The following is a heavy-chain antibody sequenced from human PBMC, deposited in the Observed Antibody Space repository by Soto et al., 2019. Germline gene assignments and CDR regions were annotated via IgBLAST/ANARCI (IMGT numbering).Heavy chain of an antibody. CDR2: IIPIFGTP. J-gene: IGHJ3*02. CDR1: GGNFNTYP. V-gene: IGHV1-69*18. Sequence: QVQLEQSGPEVKRPGSSVKVSCKTSGGNFNTYPISWVRQAPGHRLEWMGKIIPIFGTPDYAQKFQGRVTINADEATTTVYMEPRSLKSDDSAVYYCARDSRLWGSTGWKRENLFDIWGQGTMVTVSS. D-gene: IGHD3-16*01. CDR3: ARDSRLWGSTGWKRENLFDI.